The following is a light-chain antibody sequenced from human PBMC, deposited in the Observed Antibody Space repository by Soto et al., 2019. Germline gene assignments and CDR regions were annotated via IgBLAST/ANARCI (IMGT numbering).Light chain of an antibody. CDR3: VLYMGGGIWV. V-gene: IGLV8-61*01. CDR2: NTN. Sequence: QTVVTQEPSFSVSPGRTATLTCGLSSGSVSTSYYPSWYQQTPGQAPRTLIYNTNIRSSGVSDRFSGSILGNKAALTITGAQADDESDYYCVLYMGGGIWVFGGGTKLTVL. J-gene: IGLJ3*02. CDR1: SGSVSTSYY.